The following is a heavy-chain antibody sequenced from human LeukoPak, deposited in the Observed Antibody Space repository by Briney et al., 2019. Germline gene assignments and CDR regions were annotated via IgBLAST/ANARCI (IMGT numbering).Heavy chain of an antibody. D-gene: IGHD5-18*01. Sequence: GGSLRLSCAASGFTFSSYEMNWVRQAPGKGLEWVSYISSSGSTIYYADSVKGRFTISRHNAKNSLYLQMNSLRAEDTALYYCARCGYERTLPYWGQGTLVTVSS. CDR1: GFTFSSYE. J-gene: IGHJ4*02. CDR3: ARCGYERTLPY. CDR2: ISSSGSTI. V-gene: IGHV3-48*03.